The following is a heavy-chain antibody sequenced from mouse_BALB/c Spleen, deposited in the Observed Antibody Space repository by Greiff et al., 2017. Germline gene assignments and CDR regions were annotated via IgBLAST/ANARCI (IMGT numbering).Heavy chain of an antibody. CDR1: GYTFTSYY. CDR3: TRGLLRLLGGPWFAY. J-gene: IGHJ3*01. CDR2: INPSNGGT. V-gene: IGHV1S81*02. Sequence: QVQLKQSGAELVKPGASVKLSCKASGYTFTSYYMYWVKQRPGQGLEWIGEINPSNGGTNFNEKFKSKATLTVDKSSSTAYMQLSSLTSEDSAVYYCTRGLLRLLGGPWFAYWGQGTLVTVSA. D-gene: IGHD1-2*01.